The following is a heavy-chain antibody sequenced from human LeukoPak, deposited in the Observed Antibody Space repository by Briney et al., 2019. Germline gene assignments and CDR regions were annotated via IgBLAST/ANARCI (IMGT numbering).Heavy chain of an antibody. V-gene: IGHV1-69*13. J-gene: IGHJ6*02. CDR2: IIPIFGTA. Sequence: SVRVSCKASGGTFSSYAISWVRQAPGQGLEWMGGIIPIFGTANYAQKFQGRVTITADESTSTAYMELSSLRSEDTAVYYCARDRAGYCSGGSCYGYYYGMDVWGQGTTVTVSS. D-gene: IGHD2-15*01. CDR1: GGTFSSYA. CDR3: ARDRAGYCSGGSCYGYYYGMDV.